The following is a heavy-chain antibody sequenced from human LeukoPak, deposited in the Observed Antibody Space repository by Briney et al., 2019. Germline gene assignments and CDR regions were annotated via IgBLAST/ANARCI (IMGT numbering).Heavy chain of an antibody. CDR1: GGSFSGYY. V-gene: IGHV4-34*01. Sequence: PSETLSLTCAVYGGSFSGYYWSWIRQPPGKGPEWIGEINHSGSTNYNPSLKSRVTISVDTSKNQFSLKLSSVTAADTAVYYCARGANFYYYGMDVWGQGTTVTVSS. CDR2: INHSGST. CDR3: ARGANFYYYGMDV. J-gene: IGHJ6*02. D-gene: IGHD2-15*01.